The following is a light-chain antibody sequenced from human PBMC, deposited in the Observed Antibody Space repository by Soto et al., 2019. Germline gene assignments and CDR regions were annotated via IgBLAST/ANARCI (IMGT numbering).Light chain of an antibody. CDR2: DAS. CDR1: QSVTYK. V-gene: IGKV3D-20*01. J-gene: IGKJ1*01. Sequence: EIVLTQSPATLSLSPGDRATLSCGASQSVTYKIAWYQQKPGLAPTLLIYDASTRAIGIPDRFSGGGSGTDFTLTISSLEPEDFAVYYCQHYANSVWTFGQGTKVEIK. CDR3: QHYANSVWT.